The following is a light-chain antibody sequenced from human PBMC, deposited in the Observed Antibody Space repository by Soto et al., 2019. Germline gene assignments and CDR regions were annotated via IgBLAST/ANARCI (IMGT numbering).Light chain of an antibody. V-gene: IGKV3-20*01. CDR2: GAS. J-gene: IGKJ1*01. Sequence: EIVLTQSPGTLSLSPGERATLSCRASQSVSSNYLAWYQQKPGQAPRLLIYGASNRATGIPDRFSGSGSGTDFTLTISRLEPEDFAVYYCRQYGSSPPWTFGQGTKVDIK. CDR1: QSVSSNY. CDR3: RQYGSSPPWT.